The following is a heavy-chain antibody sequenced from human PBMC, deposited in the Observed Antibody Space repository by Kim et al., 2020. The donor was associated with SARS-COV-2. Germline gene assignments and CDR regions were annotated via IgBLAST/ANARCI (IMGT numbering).Heavy chain of an antibody. D-gene: IGHD3-22*01. CDR1: GFTFSNAW. Sequence: GGSLRLSCAASGFTFSNAWMSWVRQAPGKGLEWVGRIKSKTDGGTTDYAAPVKGRFTISRDDSKNTLYLQMNSLKTEDTAVYYCTTDLHYYDSSGYFSDAFDIWGQGTMVTVSS. CDR3: TTDLHYYDSSGYFSDAFDI. CDR2: IKSKTDGGTT. V-gene: IGHV3-15*01. J-gene: IGHJ3*02.